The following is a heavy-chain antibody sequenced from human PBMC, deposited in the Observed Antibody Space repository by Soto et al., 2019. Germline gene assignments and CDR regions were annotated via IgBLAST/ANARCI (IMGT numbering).Heavy chain of an antibody. CDR1: GFTFSSYA. V-gene: IGHV3-30-3*01. CDR2: ISYDGSNK. D-gene: IGHD5-12*01. CDR3: AREERVEMATLDY. J-gene: IGHJ4*02. Sequence: QVQLVESGGGVVQPGRSLRLSCAASGFTFSSYAMHWVRQAPGKGLEWVAVISYDGSNKYYADSVKGRFTISRDNSKNTLYLQMNSLRAEDTAVDYCAREERVEMATLDYWGQGTLVTVSS.